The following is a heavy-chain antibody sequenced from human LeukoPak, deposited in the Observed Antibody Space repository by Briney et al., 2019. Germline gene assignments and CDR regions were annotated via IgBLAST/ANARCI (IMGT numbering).Heavy chain of an antibody. V-gene: IGHV6-1*01. CDR3: ARGTTIGTTE. J-gene: IGHJ4*02. Sequence: SQTLSLTCAISGDSVSSNSGTWHWIRQSPSRGLEWLGRTYYRSKWFNDYAVSVRSRITINPDTSKNQFSLQLNSVTPEDTAVYYCARGTTIGTTEWGQGTLVTVSS. D-gene: IGHD1-1*01. CDR2: TYYRSKWFN. CDR1: GDSVSSNSGT.